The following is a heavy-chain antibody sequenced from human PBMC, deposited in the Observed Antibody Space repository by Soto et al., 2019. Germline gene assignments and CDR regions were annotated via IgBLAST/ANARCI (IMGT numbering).Heavy chain of an antibody. CDR3: ARHGYNYGGGYFDY. D-gene: IGHD5-18*01. V-gene: IGHV3-66*04. CDR1: GVTVSSNY. CDR2: IYSGGST. Sequence: EVQLVESGGGLVQPGGSLRLSCAASGVTVSSNYMSWVRQAPGKGLEWVSVIYSGGSTYYADSVKGRFTISRVNSKNTLYLKMNSLRAEDTAVYYCARHGYNYGGGYFDYWGQGTLVTVSS. J-gene: IGHJ4*02.